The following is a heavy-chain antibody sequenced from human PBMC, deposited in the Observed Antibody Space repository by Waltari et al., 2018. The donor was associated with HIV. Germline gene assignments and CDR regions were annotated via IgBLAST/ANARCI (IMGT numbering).Heavy chain of an antibody. V-gene: IGHV3-7*01. Sequence: EVQLVQSGGGLVQPGGSLRLPCAGLEFGVGSYWMSWVRQAPGKRLEWVATINKDETTTKYVDSVKGRFTISRDNAKKSVYLQMNRLSADDTAIYYCARGAFSGGGDCLDYWGQGVLVAVSS. CDR3: ARGAFSGGGDCLDY. CDR1: EFGVGSYW. CDR2: INKDETTT. D-gene: IGHD2-21*01. J-gene: IGHJ4*02.